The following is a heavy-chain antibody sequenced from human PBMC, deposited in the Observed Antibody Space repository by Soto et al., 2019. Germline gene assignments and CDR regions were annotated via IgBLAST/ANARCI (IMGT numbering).Heavy chain of an antibody. J-gene: IGHJ4*02. CDR2: VYSGGAT. CDR1: GFTVSSNY. CDR3: VRGRYGSEIH. D-gene: IGHD3-10*01. Sequence: EVRLVESGGGLVQPGGSLRLSCAASGFTVSSNYMTWVRQAPGKGLEWVSLVYSGGATHYAAYVKGRFTISTHSSQNTLFLQMNSLRTEDAAAYYCVRGRYGSEIHWGQGTKVTVSS. V-gene: IGHV3-53*04.